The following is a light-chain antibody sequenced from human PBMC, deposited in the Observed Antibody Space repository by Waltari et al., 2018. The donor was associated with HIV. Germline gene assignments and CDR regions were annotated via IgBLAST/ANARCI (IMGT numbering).Light chain of an antibody. Sequence: QSVLTQPPSASGTPGQWVTISCSGSSSNIGSRSVNWYQQLPGTAPKLLIYSDNPRPSGVPDRLSGSKSGTSASLAISGLQSEDEADYYCSTWDDSLNGRVFGGGTKLTVL. CDR3: STWDDSLNGRV. CDR1: SSNIGSRS. J-gene: IGLJ3*02. CDR2: SDN. V-gene: IGLV1-44*01.